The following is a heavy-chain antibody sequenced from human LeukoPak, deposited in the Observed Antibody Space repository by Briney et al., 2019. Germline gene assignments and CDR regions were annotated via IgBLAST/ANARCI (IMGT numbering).Heavy chain of an antibody. V-gene: IGHV1-46*01. CDR3: ARDSKFGVLRYFDWLSPDYYFDY. CDR1: GYTFISYY. D-gene: IGHD3-9*01. J-gene: IGHJ4*02. CDR2: INPSGGST. Sequence: AASVKVSCKASGYTFISYYMHWVRQAPGQGLEWMGIINPSGGSTSYAQKFQGRVTMTRDTSTSTVYMELSSLRSEDTAVYYCARDSKFGVLRYFDWLSPDYYFDYWGQGTLVTVSS.